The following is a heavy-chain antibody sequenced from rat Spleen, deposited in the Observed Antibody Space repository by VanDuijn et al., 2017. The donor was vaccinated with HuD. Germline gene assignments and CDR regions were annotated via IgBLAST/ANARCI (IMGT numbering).Heavy chain of an antibody. V-gene: IGHV5-25*01. CDR2: ISPSGGGT. CDR1: GFTFNNYD. CDR3: VRQETSGYSNWFTY. Sequence: EVQLVESGGGLVQPGGSLKLSCAASGFTFNNYDMAWVRQAPTKGREWVASISPSGGGTWYRDSVKGRFTVSRDNADSTLYLQVDSLRSEDTATYYCVRQETSGYSNWFTYWGQGTLVTVSS. J-gene: IGHJ3*01. D-gene: IGHD4-3*01.